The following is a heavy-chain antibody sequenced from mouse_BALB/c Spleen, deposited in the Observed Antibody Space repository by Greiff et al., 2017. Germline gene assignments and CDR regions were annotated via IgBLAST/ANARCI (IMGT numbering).Heavy chain of an antibody. D-gene: IGHD1-1*01. CDR3: ARITTVVATPYFDV. Sequence: EVQLQQSGPGLVKPSQSLSLTCTVTGYSITSDYAWNWIRQFPGNKLEWMGYISYSGSTSYNPSLKSRISITRDTSKNQFFLQLNSVTTEDTATYYCARITTVVATPYFDVWGAGTTVTVSS. CDR1: GYSITSDYA. CDR2: ISYSGST. J-gene: IGHJ1*01. V-gene: IGHV3-2*02.